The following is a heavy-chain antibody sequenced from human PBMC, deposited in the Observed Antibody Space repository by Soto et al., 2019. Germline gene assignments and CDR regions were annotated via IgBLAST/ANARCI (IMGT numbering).Heavy chain of an antibody. D-gene: IGHD3-22*01. CDR1: GYSFSSYG. Sequence: GASVKVSCKASGYSFSSYGITWVRQAPGQGLEWLGWISPYNDDTKYAQRLQGRVTMTTDTSTRTAYMDIRGLRSDDTAIYYCARGSYYDSSGARNYHYYGMDVWG. J-gene: IGHJ6*02. V-gene: IGHV1-18*01. CDR3: ARGSYYDSSGARNYHYYGMDV. CDR2: ISPYNDDT.